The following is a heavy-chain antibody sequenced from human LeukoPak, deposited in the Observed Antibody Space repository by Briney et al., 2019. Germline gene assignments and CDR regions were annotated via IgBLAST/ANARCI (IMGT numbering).Heavy chain of an antibody. D-gene: IGHD2-15*01. V-gene: IGHV3-23*01. CDR1: GFTLSSYA. Sequence: GGSLRLSCAASGFTLSSYAMSWVRQAPGKGLEWVSAISDSGNTYHADSVKGRFTISRDNSKNTLYLQMNSLRAEDTAVYYCAKSWSWYYFDYWGQGTLVTVSS. CDR2: ISDSGNT. J-gene: IGHJ4*02. CDR3: AKSWSWYYFDY.